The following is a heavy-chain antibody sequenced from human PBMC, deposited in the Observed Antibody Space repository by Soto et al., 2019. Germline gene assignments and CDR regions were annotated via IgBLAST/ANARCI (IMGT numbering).Heavy chain of an antibody. CDR3: AKDVTGRGVYHEAFDI. Sequence: VDLVESGGGLVQPGRSLRLSCAASGFTFDDYAMHWVRQAPGKGLEWVSGISWSTATIGYADSVKGRFTISRDNAKNSLYLQMNSLRVEDTALYYCAKDVTGRGVYHEAFDIWGQGTMVTVSS. D-gene: IGHD2-8*02. V-gene: IGHV3-9*01. CDR2: ISWSTATI. J-gene: IGHJ3*02. CDR1: GFTFDDYA.